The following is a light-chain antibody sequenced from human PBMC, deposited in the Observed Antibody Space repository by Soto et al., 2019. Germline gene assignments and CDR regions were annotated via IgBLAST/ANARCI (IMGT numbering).Light chain of an antibody. V-gene: IGKV3-20*01. CDR2: VAS. Sequence: EIVLTQTPGTLSLSPGERATLSCRASQSVSSSYLACYQQNPGQAPRLLIYVASSRATGIPDRFSGSGSGTDFNLTISRLAPEDFAVYFCQQYGSSPLTFGGGTKVEIK. J-gene: IGKJ4*01. CDR3: QQYGSSPLT. CDR1: QSVSSSY.